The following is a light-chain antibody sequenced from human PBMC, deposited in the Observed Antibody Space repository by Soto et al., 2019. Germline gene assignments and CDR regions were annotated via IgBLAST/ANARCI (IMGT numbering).Light chain of an antibody. CDR3: QQSYSTPWT. V-gene: IGKV1-39*01. CDR2: AAS. CDR1: QSIVSF. Sequence: DIQMTQSPSSLSASVGDRVTITCRASQSIVSFLNWYQQRPGKAPKLLIHAASSLLSGVPSGFSGSGSGTDFTLTISSLQPEDFATYYCQQSYSTPWTFGQGTKVEIK. J-gene: IGKJ1*01.